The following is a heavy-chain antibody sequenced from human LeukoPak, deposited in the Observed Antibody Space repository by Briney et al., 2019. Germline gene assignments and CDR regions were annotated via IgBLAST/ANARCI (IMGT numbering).Heavy chain of an antibody. D-gene: IGHD6-13*01. J-gene: IGHJ4*02. Sequence: SETLSLTCAVSGYSISRFYYWGWIRQPPGKGLEWIASIHHSGSTYYNPSLKSRITISVDTSKNQFSLKLTSVTAADAAVYYCATLAASAPRYFDYWGQGILVTVSS. CDR1: GYSISRFYY. V-gene: IGHV4-38-2*01. CDR3: ATLAASAPRYFDY. CDR2: IHHSGST.